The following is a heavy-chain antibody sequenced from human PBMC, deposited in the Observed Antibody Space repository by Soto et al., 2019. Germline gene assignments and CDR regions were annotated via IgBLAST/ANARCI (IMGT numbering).Heavy chain of an antibody. CDR3: TLMTYYYDSSGSDAFDI. CDR1: GYTLTELS. V-gene: IGHV1-24*01. D-gene: IGHD3-22*01. Sequence: QVQLVQSGAEVKKPGASVKVSCKVSGYTLTELSMHWVRQAPGKGLESMGGFDPEDGETIYAQKCQGRDTMNEDTSTDTAYMELSSLRSEDTAVYYCTLMTYYYDSSGSDAFDIWGQGTMVTVSS. J-gene: IGHJ3*02. CDR2: FDPEDGET.